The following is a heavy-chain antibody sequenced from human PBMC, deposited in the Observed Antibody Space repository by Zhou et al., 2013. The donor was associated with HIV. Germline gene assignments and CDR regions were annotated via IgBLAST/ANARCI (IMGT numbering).Heavy chain of an antibody. J-gene: IGHJ5*02. V-gene: IGHV1-2*02. CDR3: ARDLRYCSSTSCDTGFDP. CDR2: INPNSGGT. Sequence: QVQLVQSGAEVKKPGASVKVSCKASGYTFTGYYMHWVRQAPGQGLEWMGWINPNSGGTNYAQKFQGRVTMTRDTSISTAYMELSRLRSDDTAVYYCARDLRYCSSTSCDTGFDPWGQGTLVTVSS. CDR1: GYTFTGYY. D-gene: IGHD2-2*02.